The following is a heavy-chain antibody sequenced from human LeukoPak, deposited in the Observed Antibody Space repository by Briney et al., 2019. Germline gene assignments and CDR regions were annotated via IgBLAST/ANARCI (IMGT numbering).Heavy chain of an antibody. CDR2: IKRDGSEK. D-gene: IGHD5-12*01. CDR1: GFTFSNDW. CDR3: ARGPSGYHNT. V-gene: IGHV3-7*01. J-gene: IGHJ4*02. Sequence: GGSLRLSCAASGFTFSNDWMTWVRQAPGKGLQWVANIKRDGSEKYYVDSVKGRFSISRDNAKNSLYLQMNSLRAEDTAVYYCARGPSGYHNTGGQGTLVTVSS.